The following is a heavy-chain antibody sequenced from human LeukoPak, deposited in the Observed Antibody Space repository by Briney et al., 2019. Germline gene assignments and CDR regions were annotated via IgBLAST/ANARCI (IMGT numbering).Heavy chain of an antibody. J-gene: IGHJ6*02. CDR2: INHSGST. CDR1: GGSFSGYY. Sequence: SETLSLTCAVYGGSFSGYYWSWIRQPPGKGLEWIGEINHSGSTNYNPSLKSRDTISVDTSKNQFSLKLSSVTAADTAVYYCARKVGYYYYGMDVWGQGTTVTVSS. V-gene: IGHV4-34*01. CDR3: ARKVGYYYYGMDV.